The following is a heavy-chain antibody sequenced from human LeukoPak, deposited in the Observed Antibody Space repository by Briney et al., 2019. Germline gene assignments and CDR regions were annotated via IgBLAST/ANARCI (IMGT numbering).Heavy chain of an antibody. J-gene: IGHJ4*02. CDR2: INPNSGGT. Sequence: ASVKVSCKASGYTFTGYYMHWVRQAPGQGLEWMGWINPNSGGTNYAQKFQGRVTKTRDTSISTAYMELSRLRSDDTAVYYCARATRITMIVVVTPFDYWGQGTLVTVSS. CDR1: GYTFTGYY. CDR3: ARATRITMIVVVTPFDY. V-gene: IGHV1-2*02. D-gene: IGHD3-22*01.